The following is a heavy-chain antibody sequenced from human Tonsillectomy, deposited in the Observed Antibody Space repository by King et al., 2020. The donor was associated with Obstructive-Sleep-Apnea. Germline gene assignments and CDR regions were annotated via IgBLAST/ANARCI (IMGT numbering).Heavy chain of an antibody. CDR3: ARLRAGQGSNAFDY. CDR2: INPSGST. V-gene: IGHV4-34*01. CDR1: GESFSGCY. D-gene: IGHD1-26*01. J-gene: IGHJ4*02. Sequence: VQLQQWGPGLLKPSETLSLTCAVYGESFSGCYWTWIRQPPGKGLEWVGGINPSGSTIYSPSPQSLVTISVDTSKNPFSLNLSSVTAADTAVYYCARLRAGQGSNAFDYWGQGTLVTVSS.